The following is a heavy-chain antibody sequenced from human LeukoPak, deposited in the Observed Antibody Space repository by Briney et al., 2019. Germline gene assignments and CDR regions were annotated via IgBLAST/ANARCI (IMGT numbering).Heavy chain of an antibody. Sequence: SETLSLTCTVSGGSISSYYWSWIRQPAGKRLEWIGRISSSGSTNYNPSLKSRVTMSVDSSKNQFSLILISVTAADTAVYYCARDLDWDYADYWGQGTLVTVSS. CDR3: ARDLDWDYADY. J-gene: IGHJ4*02. CDR1: GGSISSYY. V-gene: IGHV4-4*07. CDR2: ISSSGST. D-gene: IGHD1-7*01.